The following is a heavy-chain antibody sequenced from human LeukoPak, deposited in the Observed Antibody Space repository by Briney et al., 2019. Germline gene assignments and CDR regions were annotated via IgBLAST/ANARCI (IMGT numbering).Heavy chain of an antibody. Sequence: GGSLRPSCAASGVIFSNYWMHWVRQTPGKGLVWVSRINRDGSSTSYADSVKGRFTISRDNAKNTLYLQMNSLRAEDTAVYYCTRGGGYSYGSFDYWGQGTLVTVSS. CDR2: INRDGSST. D-gene: IGHD5-18*01. CDR3: TRGGGYSYGSFDY. CDR1: GVIFSNYW. J-gene: IGHJ4*02. V-gene: IGHV3-74*01.